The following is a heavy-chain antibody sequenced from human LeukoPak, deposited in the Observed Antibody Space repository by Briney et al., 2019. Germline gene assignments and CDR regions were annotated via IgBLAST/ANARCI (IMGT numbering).Heavy chain of an antibody. Sequence: SETLSLTCIVSGGSISSYYWSWIRQPPGKGLEWIGYIYYSGSTNYNPSLKSRVTISVDTSKNQFSLKLSSVTAADTAVYYCALYPDDSSGYFDYWGQGTLVTVSS. D-gene: IGHD3-22*01. V-gene: IGHV4-59*08. J-gene: IGHJ4*02. CDR3: ALYPDDSSGYFDY. CDR2: IYYSGST. CDR1: GGSISSYY.